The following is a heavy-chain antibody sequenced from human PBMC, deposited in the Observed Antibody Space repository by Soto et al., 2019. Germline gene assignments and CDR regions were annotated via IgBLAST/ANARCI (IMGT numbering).Heavy chain of an antibody. V-gene: IGHV4-31*03. CDR3: ARSCSGCSCYLYYYYGMDV. J-gene: IGHJ6*02. CDR2: IYYSGST. Sequence: TSETLSLTCTVSGGSISSGGYYWSWIRQHPGKGLEWIGYIYYSGSTYYNPSLKSRVTISVDTSKNQFSLKLSSVTAADTAVYYCARSCSGCSCYLYYYYGMDVWGQGTTVTVSS. D-gene: IGHD2-15*01. CDR1: GGSISSGGYY.